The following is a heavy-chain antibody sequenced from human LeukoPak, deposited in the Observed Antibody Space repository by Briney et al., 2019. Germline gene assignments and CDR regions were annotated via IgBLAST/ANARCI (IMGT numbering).Heavy chain of an antibody. V-gene: IGHV4-34*01. Sequence: PSETLSLTCAVYGGSFSGYYWSWISQPPGKGLEWIGEINHSGSTNYNPSLKSRVTTSVDTSKNQFSLKLSSVTAADTAVYYCARPRVRGVIIRGFDYWGQGTLVTVSS. CDR1: GGSFSGYY. CDR3: ARPRVRGVIIRGFDY. CDR2: INHSGST. J-gene: IGHJ4*01. D-gene: IGHD3-10*01.